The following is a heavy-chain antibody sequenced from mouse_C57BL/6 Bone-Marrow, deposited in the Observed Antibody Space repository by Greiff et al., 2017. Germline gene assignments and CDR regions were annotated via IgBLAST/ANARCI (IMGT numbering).Heavy chain of an antibody. J-gene: IGHJ3*01. V-gene: IGHV14-4*01. CDR2: IDPENGDT. Sequence: EVQLVESGAELVRPGASVKLSCTASGFNIKDDYMHWVKQRPEQGLEWIGWIDPENGDTEYASKFQGKATITADTSSNTAYLQLSSLTSEDTAVYYCTTTVVPFAYWGQGTLVTVSA. CDR3: TTTVVPFAY. CDR1: GFNIKDDY. D-gene: IGHD1-1*01.